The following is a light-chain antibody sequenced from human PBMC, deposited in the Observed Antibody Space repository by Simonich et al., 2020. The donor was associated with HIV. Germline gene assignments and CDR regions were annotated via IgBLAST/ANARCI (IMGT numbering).Light chain of an antibody. Sequence: DIQMTQSPSSLSASVVNRVTITCRSSQSISSYVNWYQQKPGKAPKILIYAASSLQSGVPSRFSGGGSGTHFTLTISSLQPEDFATYYCQQANTFPRTFGQGTKVEIK. CDR3: QQANTFPRT. CDR1: QSISSY. V-gene: IGKV1-39*01. CDR2: AAS. J-gene: IGKJ1*01.